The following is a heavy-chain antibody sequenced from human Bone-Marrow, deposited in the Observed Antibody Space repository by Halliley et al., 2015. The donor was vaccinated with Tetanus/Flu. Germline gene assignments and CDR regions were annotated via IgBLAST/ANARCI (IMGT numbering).Heavy chain of an antibody. CDR3: VGYDSSGYYSNRFDP. V-gene: IGHV4-61*03. D-gene: IGHD3-22*01. J-gene: IGHJ5*02. CDR2: IFSRGSS. Sequence: GYIFSRGSSTYKPPLKSRVTMSVDPSKNHVSLKLTTVTAADTAVYYCVGYDSSGYYSNRFDPWGQGILVTVSS.